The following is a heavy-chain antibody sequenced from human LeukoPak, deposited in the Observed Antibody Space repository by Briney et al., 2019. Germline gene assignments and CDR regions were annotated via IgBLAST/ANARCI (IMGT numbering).Heavy chain of an antibody. J-gene: IGHJ5*02. CDR2: MWYDGSNK. CDR3: AKEYYDFWSGYYPRGWFDP. V-gene: IGHV3-33*03. D-gene: IGHD3-3*01. Sequence: GGSLRLSCAASGFTFSSYGMHWVRQAPGKGLEWVAVMWYDGSNKYYADSVKGRFTISRDKSKNTLYLQMNSLRAEDTAEYYCAKEYYDFWSGYYPRGWFDPWGQGTLVTVSS. CDR1: GFTFSSYG.